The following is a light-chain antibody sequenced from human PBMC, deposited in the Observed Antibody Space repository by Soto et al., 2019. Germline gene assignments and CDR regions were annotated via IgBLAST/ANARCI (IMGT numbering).Light chain of an antibody. CDR2: GAR. J-gene: IGKJ1*01. CDR1: QSVTIGY. V-gene: IGKV3-20*01. CDR3: QQYGTSPWT. Sequence: VLTQSPGTLSLSPGERATLSCRASQSVTIGYFAWFQQKPGQAPRLLIYGARTRATGVPDRFSGSGSGTDFSLTISRLEPEDFAVYYCQQYGTSPWTFGQGTKVEIK.